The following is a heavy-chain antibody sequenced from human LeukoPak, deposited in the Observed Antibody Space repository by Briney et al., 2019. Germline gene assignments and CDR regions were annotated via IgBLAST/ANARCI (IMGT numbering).Heavy chain of an antibody. J-gene: IGHJ4*02. Sequence: GASVKVSCKASGYSFTSYGISWVRQAPGQGLEWMGWISGYNGDTKYAQKFQGRVTLITGTSTSTVYMELRNLRSDDTAMYYCARDLGLPRLNSFDYWGQGTLVTVSS. CDR2: ISGYNGDT. V-gene: IGHV1-18*01. CDR3: ARDLGLPRLNSFDY. D-gene: IGHD3/OR15-3a*01. CDR1: GYSFTSYG.